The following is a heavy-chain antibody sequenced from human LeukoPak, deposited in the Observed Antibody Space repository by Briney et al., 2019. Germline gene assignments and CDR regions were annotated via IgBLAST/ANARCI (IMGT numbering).Heavy chain of an antibody. CDR3: ARVRGYCSGDSCYGGFDQ. V-gene: IGHV4-59*08. J-gene: IGHJ4*02. D-gene: IGHD2-15*01. CDR1: GGSISSYY. Sequence: PSETLSLTCTVSGGSISSYYWSWIRQPPGKGLEWIGSMYQSGSTYYNPSLKSRVTVSVDTSRNQFFLKVTSVTAADTAVYYCARVRGYCSGDSCYGGFDQWGQGTLVTVSS. CDR2: MYQSGST.